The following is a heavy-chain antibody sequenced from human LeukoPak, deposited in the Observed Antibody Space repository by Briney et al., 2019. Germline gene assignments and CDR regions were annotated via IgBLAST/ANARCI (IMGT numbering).Heavy chain of an antibody. CDR2: INQDVSEK. CDR1: GFTFSSYA. D-gene: IGHD6-19*01. V-gene: IGHV3-7*05. CDR3: ASTRLRIAVAGTVFDP. J-gene: IGHJ5*02. Sequence: PGGSLRLSCAASGFTFSSYAMSWDRQAPGKGLEWVASINQDVSEKYYVDSVKGRFTISRDNAKNSLYLQVNSLRADDTAVYYCASTRLRIAVAGTVFDPWGQGTLVTVSS.